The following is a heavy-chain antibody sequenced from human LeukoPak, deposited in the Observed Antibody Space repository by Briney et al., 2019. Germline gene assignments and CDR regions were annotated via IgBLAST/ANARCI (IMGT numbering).Heavy chain of an antibody. V-gene: IGHV3-33*08. J-gene: IGHJ4*02. CDR3: ARGAKRGYSYGYLGY. Sequence: PGRSLRLSCAASGFSFSSYGMHWVRQAPGKGLEWVAVIWYDGSNKYYEDSVKGRFTISRDNSKNTLYLQMNSLRAEDTAVYYCARGAKRGYSYGYLGYWGQGTLVTVSS. D-gene: IGHD5-18*01. CDR2: IWYDGSNK. CDR1: GFSFSSYG.